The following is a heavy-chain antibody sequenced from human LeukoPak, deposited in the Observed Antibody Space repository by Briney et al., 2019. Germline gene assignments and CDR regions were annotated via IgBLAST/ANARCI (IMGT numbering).Heavy chain of an antibody. V-gene: IGHV4-59*12. CDR3: ARGPRVPAATLLLGYFDY. CDR2: IYDSGIT. Sequence: PSETLSLTCTVSGGSISAYFWNWIRQPPGKGLEWIGHIYDSGITHYNPSLQGRVTLSVDPSKNQFSLKLSSVTAADTAVYYCARGPRVPAATLLLGYFDYWGQGTLVTVSS. J-gene: IGHJ4*02. CDR1: GGSISAYF. D-gene: IGHD2-2*01.